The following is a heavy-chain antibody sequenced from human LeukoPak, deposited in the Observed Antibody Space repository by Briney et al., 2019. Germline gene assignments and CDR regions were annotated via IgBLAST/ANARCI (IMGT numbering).Heavy chain of an antibody. J-gene: IGHJ4*02. D-gene: IGHD3-10*01. V-gene: IGHV4-34*01. CDR2: INHSGST. CDR1: GGSFSGYY. Sequence: SETLSLTCAVYGGSFSGYYWSWIRQPPGKGLEGIGEINHSGSTNYNPPLKSRVTISVDTSKNQFSMKLSSVTAADTAVYYCARGRLAYYYGSGSYSNYWGQGTLVTVSS. CDR3: ARGRLAYYYGSGSYSNY.